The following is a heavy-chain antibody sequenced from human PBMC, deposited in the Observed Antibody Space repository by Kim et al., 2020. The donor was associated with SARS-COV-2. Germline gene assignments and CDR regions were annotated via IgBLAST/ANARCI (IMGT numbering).Heavy chain of an antibody. D-gene: IGHD3-10*01. Sequence: ADSVKGRLTTSRDNAKNTLYLQMNSLRAEDTAVYYCARDGSGSYYNVGDYWGQGTLVNVSS. V-gene: IGHV3-30*01. J-gene: IGHJ4*02. CDR3: ARDGSGSYYNVGDY.